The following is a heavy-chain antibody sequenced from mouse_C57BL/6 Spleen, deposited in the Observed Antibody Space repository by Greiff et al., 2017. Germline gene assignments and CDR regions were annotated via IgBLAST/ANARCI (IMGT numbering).Heavy chain of an antibody. V-gene: IGHV1-55*01. CDR1: GYTFTSYW. D-gene: IGHD2-4*01. CDR2: IYPGSGST. Sequence: QVQLQQPGAELVKPGASVKMSCKASGYTFTSYWITWVKQRPGQGLEWIGDIYPGSGSTNYNEKFKSKATLTVATSSSTAYMQLSSLTSEDSAVYYCARDDYDVKVAYWGQGTLVTVSA. J-gene: IGHJ3*01. CDR3: ARDDYDVKVAY.